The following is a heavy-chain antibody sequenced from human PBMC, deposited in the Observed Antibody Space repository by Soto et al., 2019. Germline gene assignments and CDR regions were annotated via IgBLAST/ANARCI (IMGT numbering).Heavy chain of an antibody. CDR2: ISAYNGNA. V-gene: IGHV1-18*01. Sequence: ASVKVSCKASGYTFTSYGISWVRQAPGQGLEWMGWISAYNGNANYAQKLQGRVTMTTDTSTSTAYMELRSLRSDDTAVYYCARREDTAIGHSGGYYYGIDVCGQGTTVTVSS. CDR1: GYTFTSYG. CDR3: ARREDTAIGHSGGYYYGIDV. D-gene: IGHD5-18*01. J-gene: IGHJ6*02.